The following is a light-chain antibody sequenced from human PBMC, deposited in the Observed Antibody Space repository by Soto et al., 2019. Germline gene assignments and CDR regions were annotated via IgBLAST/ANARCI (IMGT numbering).Light chain of an antibody. CDR2: GAS. CDR1: QSVSSN. Sequence: EIVMTQSPATLSVSPGERATLSCRASQSVSSNLAWYQQKPGQAPRLLIYGASTRATVIPARFSGSGSGTDFTLTISSLQSEDFAVYYCQQYSNWPITFGPGTNVDIK. CDR3: QQYSNWPIT. J-gene: IGKJ3*01. V-gene: IGKV3-15*01.